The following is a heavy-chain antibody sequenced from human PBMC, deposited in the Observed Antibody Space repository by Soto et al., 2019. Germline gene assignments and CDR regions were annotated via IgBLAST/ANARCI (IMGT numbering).Heavy chain of an antibody. D-gene: IGHD6-19*01. J-gene: IGHJ4*02. Sequence: QVQLQESGPGLVKPSETLSLTCTVSGGSVSSGSYYWSWIRQPPGKGLEWIGYIYYSGSTNYNPSLQRRPPLSINPPKIQFSLMMSSVTAADTAVYYCAGYGSRWYADSYWGQGTLVTVSS. CDR3: AGYGSRWYADSY. V-gene: IGHV4-61*01. CDR1: GGSVSSGSYY. CDR2: IYYSGST.